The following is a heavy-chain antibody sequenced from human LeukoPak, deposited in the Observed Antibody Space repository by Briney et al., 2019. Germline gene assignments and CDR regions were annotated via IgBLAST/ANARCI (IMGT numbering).Heavy chain of an antibody. CDR2: IYYSGST. Sequence: SQTLSLTCAVSGGSISSGGYSWSWIRQPPGKGLEWIGYIYYSGSTYYNPSLKSRVTISVDTSKSQFSLKLSSVTAADTAVYYCARDRGYDSSGYAGAFDIWGQGTMVTVSS. CDR3: ARDRGYDSSGYAGAFDI. CDR1: GGSISSGGYS. D-gene: IGHD3-22*01. V-gene: IGHV4-30-4*07. J-gene: IGHJ3*02.